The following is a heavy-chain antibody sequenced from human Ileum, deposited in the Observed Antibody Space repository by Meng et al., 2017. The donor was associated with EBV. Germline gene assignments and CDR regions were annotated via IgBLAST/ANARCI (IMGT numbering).Heavy chain of an antibody. J-gene: IGHJ4*02. D-gene: IGHD6-19*01. CDR1: GFTCSTYT. CDR2: MSPRDNT. CDR3: AKKEEEKGLVN. Sequence: EVQVXXXXXGVVXPXXXLRLSCAASGFTCSTYTMSWVRQAPGKGLEWVSTMSPRDNTYYRDSVKGRFTIFRDNSKNTLYLQMNSLRVEDTAVYYCAKKEEEKGLVNWGQGTLVTVSS. V-gene: IGHV3-23*01.